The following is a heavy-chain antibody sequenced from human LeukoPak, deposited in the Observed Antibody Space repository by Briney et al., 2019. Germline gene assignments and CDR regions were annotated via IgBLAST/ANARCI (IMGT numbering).Heavy chain of an antibody. D-gene: IGHD3-16*01. CDR3: AKLRD. V-gene: IGHV3-30*18. Sequence: GGSLRLSCAVSGFTLTSFAMTWVRQAPGKGLEWVAVISYDGSNKYYADSVKGRFTISRDNSKNTLYLQMNSLRAEDTAVYYCAKLRDWGQGTLVTVSS. CDR2: ISYDGSNK. J-gene: IGHJ4*02. CDR1: GFTLTSFA.